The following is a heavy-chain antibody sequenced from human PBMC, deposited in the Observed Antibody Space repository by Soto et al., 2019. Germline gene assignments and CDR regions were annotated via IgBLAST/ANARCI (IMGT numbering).Heavy chain of an antibody. CDR3: VRERGLSSFYGMDV. Sequence: PGGSLRISCEASGFTLNTYTMTWVRQASGKGLEWVSSITSSSGHIYYADSVKGRFTISRDNARNSLYLQMNSLRAEDTAVYYCVRERGLSSFYGMDVWGQGTTVTVSS. J-gene: IGHJ6*02. CDR1: GFTLNTYT. CDR2: ITSSSGHI. D-gene: IGHD3-10*01. V-gene: IGHV3-21*01.